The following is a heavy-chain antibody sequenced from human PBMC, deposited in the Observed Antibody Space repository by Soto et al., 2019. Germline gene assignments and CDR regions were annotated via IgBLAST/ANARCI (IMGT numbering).Heavy chain of an antibody. V-gene: IGHV3-30-3*02. D-gene: IGHD2-15*01. J-gene: IGHJ4*02. CDR3: AKRQGTGLAAKNFDF. Sequence: GGSLRLSCAASGFTFSIYAMHWVRHAPGKGLEWVAVISYDGSNKYYADSVKGRFSMSRDNSENMLYLQMTNLRAEDTAIYFCAKRQGTGLAAKNFDFWGQGTLVTVSS. CDR1: GFTFSIYA. CDR2: ISYDGSNK.